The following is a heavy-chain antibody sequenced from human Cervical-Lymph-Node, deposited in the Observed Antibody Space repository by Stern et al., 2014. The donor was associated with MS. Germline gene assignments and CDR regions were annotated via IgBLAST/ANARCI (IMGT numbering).Heavy chain of an antibody. CDR3: TKDVSGYYGPFDY. CDR2: IHSNGDT. Sequence: QLQLQESGPGLVKPSQTLSLTCTVSGASISSGSRYCSWVRQPAGKGLGWIGRIHSNGDTNYNPPLKGRFPMSVDASKNQFFLKLSSVTAADTAMYFCTKDVSGYYGPFDYWGQGALVTVSS. CDR1: GASISSGSRY. D-gene: IGHD2/OR15-2a*01. V-gene: IGHV4-61*02. J-gene: IGHJ4*02.